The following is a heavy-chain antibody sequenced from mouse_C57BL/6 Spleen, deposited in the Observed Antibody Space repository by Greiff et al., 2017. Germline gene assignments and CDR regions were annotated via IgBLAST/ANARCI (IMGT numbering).Heavy chain of an antibody. CDR3: AREGLPYWYFDV. V-gene: IGHV5-4*01. D-gene: IGHD5-5*01. J-gene: IGHJ1*03. CDR1: GFTFSSYA. CDR2: ISDGGSYT. Sequence: EVQLVESGGGLVKPGGSLKLSCAASGFTFSSYAMSWVRQTPEKRLEWVATISDGGSYTYYPDNVKGRFTISRDNAKNNLYLQMSHLKSEDTAMYYCAREGLPYWYFDVWGTGTTVTVSS.